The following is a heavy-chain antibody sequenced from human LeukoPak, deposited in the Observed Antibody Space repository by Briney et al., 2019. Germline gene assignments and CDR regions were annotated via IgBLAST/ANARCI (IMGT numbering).Heavy chain of an antibody. J-gene: IGHJ4*02. V-gene: IGHV4-34*01. Sequence: SETLSLTCAVYGGSFSGYYWSWIRQPPGKGLEWIGEINHSGSTNYNPSLKSRVTISVDTSKNQFSLKLSSVTAADTAVYYCASRKITPVENDYWGQGTLVTVSS. CDR3: ASRKITPVENDY. D-gene: IGHD3-16*01. CDR2: INHSGST. CDR1: GGSFSGYY.